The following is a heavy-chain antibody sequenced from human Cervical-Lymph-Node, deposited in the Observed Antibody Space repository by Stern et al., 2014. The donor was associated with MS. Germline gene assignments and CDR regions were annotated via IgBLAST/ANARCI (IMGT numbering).Heavy chain of an antibody. CDR1: GGTFSSYG. J-gene: IGHJ4*02. CDR3: VREFNYDTSGYYFYY. V-gene: IGHV1-69*01. CDR2: LIPIFGTA. Sequence: VQLVESGAEVKKPGSSVKVSCKASGGTFSSYGISWVRQAPGQGLEWMGGLIPIFGTANYAQKFQGRLTITADESTTTAYMELSSLRSEDTAVYYCVREFNYDTSGYYFYYWGQGTLVTVSS. D-gene: IGHD3-22*01.